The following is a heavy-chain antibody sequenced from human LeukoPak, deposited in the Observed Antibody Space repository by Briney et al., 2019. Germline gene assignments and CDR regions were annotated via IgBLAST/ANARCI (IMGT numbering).Heavy chain of an antibody. D-gene: IGHD2-15*01. CDR2: INRHTGGT. CDR1: GYTFTGYY. CDR3: ARPYCSGGSCHDYFDY. J-gene: IGHJ4*02. V-gene: IGHV1-2*02. Sequence: SVEVSCKASGYTFTGYYMHWGRQAPGQGLKWRRWINRHTGGTNYAQTFQGRVTMTRDTSISTAYMELGGLTSDDTAVYYCARPYCSGGSCHDYFDYWGQGTLVTVSS.